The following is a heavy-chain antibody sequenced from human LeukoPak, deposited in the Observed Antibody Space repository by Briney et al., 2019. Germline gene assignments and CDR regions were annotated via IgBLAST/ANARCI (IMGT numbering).Heavy chain of an antibody. D-gene: IGHD6-19*01. CDR3: ARFGYYSSGWLGWY. V-gene: IGHV4-34*01. J-gene: IGHJ4*02. CDR1: GGSFSGYY. Sequence: SETLSLTCAVCGGSFSGYYWSWIRQPPGKGLEWIGEINHSGSTNYNPSLKSRVTISVDTSKNQFSLKLSSVTAADTAVYYCARFGYYSSGWLGWYWGQGTLVTVSS. CDR2: INHSGST.